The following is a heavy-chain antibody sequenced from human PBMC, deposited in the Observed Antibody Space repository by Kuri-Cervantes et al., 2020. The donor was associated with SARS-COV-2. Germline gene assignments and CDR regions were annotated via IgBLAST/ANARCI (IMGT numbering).Heavy chain of an antibody. CDR2: ITSSSRYI. D-gene: IGHD6-6*01. CDR3: ARGLAARMYSSSSWGLVVGENNYSDYYGMDV. J-gene: IGHJ6*02. Sequence: GESPETPRAAPCYPLSSHNINLGPPAPGQGLEWVSSITSSSRYIYHADSVTGRFTISRDNAKNSLYLQMNSLRADDTAVYYCARGLAARMYSSSSWGLVVGENNYSDYYGMDVWGQGTTVTVSS. V-gene: IGHV3-21*01. CDR1: CYPLSSHN.